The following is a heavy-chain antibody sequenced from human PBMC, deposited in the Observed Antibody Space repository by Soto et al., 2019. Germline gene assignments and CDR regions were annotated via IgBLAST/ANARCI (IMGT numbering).Heavy chain of an antibody. Sequence: QVLLMQSGAEVRKPGASVTVSCEASGVTFGNYEINWVRQAPGQGLGWMGWMNPSSGNTGYAQKFQARVTMTRLTSTNTAYMELRSLTSEDTAVYYCAKNADFFHYHMDVWGEGTTVTVSS. CDR1: GVTFGNYE. CDR3: AKNADFFHYHMDV. CDR2: MNPSSGNT. V-gene: IGHV1-8*01. J-gene: IGHJ6*03.